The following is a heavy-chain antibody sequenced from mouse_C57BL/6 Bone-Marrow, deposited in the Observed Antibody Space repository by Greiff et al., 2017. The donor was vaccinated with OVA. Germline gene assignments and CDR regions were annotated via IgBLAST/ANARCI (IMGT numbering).Heavy chain of an antibody. D-gene: IGHD1-1*01. CDR3: ARDYGSSSWFAY. J-gene: IGHJ3*01. CDR2: IDPANGNT. V-gene: IGHV14-3*01. CDR1: GFIIKNTY. Sequence: EVQLQQSVAELVRPGASVKLSCTASGFIIKNTYMHWVKQRPEQGLEWIGRIDPANGNTKYAPKFQGKATITADTSSNTAYLQLSSLTSEDTAIYYCARDYGSSSWFAYWGQGTLVTVSA.